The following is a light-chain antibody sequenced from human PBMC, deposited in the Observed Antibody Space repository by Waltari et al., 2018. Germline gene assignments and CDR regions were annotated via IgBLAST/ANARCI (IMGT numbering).Light chain of an antibody. CDR3: QQYNSYSRT. CDR1: QNINTN. V-gene: IGKV3-15*01. CDR2: EAS. J-gene: IGKJ1*01. Sequence: EIVLTQSPATLSVSPGERATLPCRASQNINTNLAWYQQRPGQSPRLLMYEASTRATGVPDRFSGSGSGTEFTLTISSLQSDDFATYYCQQYNSYSRTFGQGNKVEIK.